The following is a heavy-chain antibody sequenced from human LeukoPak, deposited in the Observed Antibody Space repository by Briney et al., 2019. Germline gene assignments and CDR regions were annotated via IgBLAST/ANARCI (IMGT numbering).Heavy chain of an antibody. J-gene: IGHJ2*01. CDR3: ARQVAGSGWGVGGWYFDL. Sequence: SETLSLTCTVSGGSISSSSYYWGWIRQPPGKGLEWIGSIYYSGSTYYNPSLKSRVTISVETSKNQFSLKLSSVTAADTAVYYCARQVAGSGWGVGGWYFDLWGRGTLVTVSS. CDR1: GGSISSSSYY. V-gene: IGHV4-39*01. D-gene: IGHD6-19*01. CDR2: IYYSGST.